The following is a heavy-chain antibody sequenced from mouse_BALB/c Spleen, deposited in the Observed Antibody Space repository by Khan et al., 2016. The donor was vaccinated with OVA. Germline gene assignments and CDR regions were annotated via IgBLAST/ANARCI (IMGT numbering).Heavy chain of an antibody. CDR2: IWSDGST. Sequence: QIQLVQSGPGLVAPSQSLSITCTISGFSLTNYGIHWVRQPPGKGLEWLIVIWSDGSTTYNSDLKSRLSISQDNSKSQVFLKMNSHQTDDTAMYYCTRQPYYHYYIMDYWGQGTSVTVSS. J-gene: IGHJ4*01. CDR3: TRQPYYHYYIMDY. D-gene: IGHD2-10*01. V-gene: IGHV2-6-1*01. CDR1: GFSLTNYG.